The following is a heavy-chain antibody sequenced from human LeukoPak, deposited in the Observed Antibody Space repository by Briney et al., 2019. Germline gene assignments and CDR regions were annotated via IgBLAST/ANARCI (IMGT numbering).Heavy chain of an antibody. D-gene: IGHD4-17*01. CDR1: GFTFSSYG. CDR3: ARDLAMTTVTTFRY. Sequence: PGVYLRLSCAASGFTFSSYGMHWVRQAPGNGLEWVTVIWYDGSNKYYADSVKGRFTISRDNSKNTLYLQMNSLRAEDTAVYYCARDLAMTTVTTFRYWGQGTLVTVSS. CDR2: IWYDGSNK. V-gene: IGHV3-33*01. J-gene: IGHJ4*02.